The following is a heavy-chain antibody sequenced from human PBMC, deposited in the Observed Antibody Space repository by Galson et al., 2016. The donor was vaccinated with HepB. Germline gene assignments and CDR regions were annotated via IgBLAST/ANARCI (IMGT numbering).Heavy chain of an antibody. Sequence: SLRLSCAASGFTFSTYTLNWVRQAPGKGLEWVSSIKNSNSDVYYEDSVKGRFTISRDNAENTLYLQMNSLRAEDTAVYYCARDPMATRYYYYGMDVWGQGTTVTVSS. CDR2: IKNSNSDV. J-gene: IGHJ6*02. CDR1: GFTFSTYT. CDR3: ARDPMATRYYYYGMDV. D-gene: IGHD5-24*01. V-gene: IGHV3-21*04.